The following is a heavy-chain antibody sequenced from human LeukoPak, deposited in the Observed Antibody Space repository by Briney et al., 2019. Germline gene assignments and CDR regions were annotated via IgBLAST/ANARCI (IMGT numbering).Heavy chain of an antibody. CDR3: AKFRFPFYQGPFDY. V-gene: IGHV3-30*18. J-gene: IGHJ4*02. CDR2: ISYDGSNK. CDR1: GFTFSSYG. D-gene: IGHD2-2*01. Sequence: PGGALRLSCAASGFTFSSYGRHWVRQAPGKGLEWVAVISYDGSNKYYADSMKGRFTISRDNSKNTLYLQMNSLRAEDTAVYYCAKFRFPFYQGPFDYWGQGTLVTVSS.